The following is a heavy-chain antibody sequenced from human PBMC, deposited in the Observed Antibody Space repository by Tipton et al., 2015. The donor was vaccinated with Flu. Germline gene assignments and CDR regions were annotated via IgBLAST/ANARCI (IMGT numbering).Heavy chain of an antibody. D-gene: IGHD5-18*01. Sequence: TLSLTCSVSGASFSSIGHYWGWIRQSPGKGLEWIGTIYYGGPTYYNPSLKSRVTISLDMSKSQFSLQLTSVTAADTAVYFCAREHGYHVFWGQGKLVTVSS. CDR3: AREHGYHVF. CDR1: GASFSSIGHY. V-gene: IGHV4-39*07. J-gene: IGHJ4*02. CDR2: IYYGGPT.